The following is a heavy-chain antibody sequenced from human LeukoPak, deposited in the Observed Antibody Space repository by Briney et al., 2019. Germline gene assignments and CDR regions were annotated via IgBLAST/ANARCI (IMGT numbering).Heavy chain of an antibody. V-gene: IGHV1-2*02. CDR1: GYTFTGYY. D-gene: IGHD7-27*01. CDR2: INPNSGGT. CDR3: ARDLSSTSNWEFDY. J-gene: IGHJ4*02. Sequence: ASVKVSCKASGYTFTGYYMHWVRQAPGQGLEWMGWINPNSGGTNYAQKFQGRVTMTRDTSTSTAYLELSRLTSDDTAVYYCARDLSSTSNWEFDYWGQGTLVTVSS.